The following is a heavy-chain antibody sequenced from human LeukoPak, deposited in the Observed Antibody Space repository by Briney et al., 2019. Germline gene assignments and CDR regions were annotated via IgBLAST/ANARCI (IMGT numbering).Heavy chain of an antibody. CDR3: ARGFCTDEICQVFTN. Sequence: PSETLSLTCTVSGGAVNIYYWSWIRQTPGKGLEWIGYISHGGYTDYAPSLKSRVTMSLDTSKNQFSLKLSSVTPADTALYYCARGFCTDEICQVFTNWGQGTLVTVSS. V-gene: IGHV4-59*02. CDR2: ISHGGYT. D-gene: IGHD2-8*01. CDR1: GGAVNIYY. J-gene: IGHJ4*02.